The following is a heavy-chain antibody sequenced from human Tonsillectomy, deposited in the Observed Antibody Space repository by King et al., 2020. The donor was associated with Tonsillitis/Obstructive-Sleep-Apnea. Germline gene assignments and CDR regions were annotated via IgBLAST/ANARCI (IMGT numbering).Heavy chain of an antibody. V-gene: IGHV3-43*01. Sequence: VQLVESGGVVVQPGGSLRLSCAASGVTFNDYTMHWVRQAPGKGLEWVSLISWDGGSTYYADSVKGRFTISRDNSKNSLYLQMNSLRAEDTALYYCAKSIFGVFDSWGQGTLVTVSS. D-gene: IGHD3-3*01. CDR3: AKSIFGVFDS. J-gene: IGHJ4*02. CDR1: GVTFNDYT. CDR2: ISWDGGST.